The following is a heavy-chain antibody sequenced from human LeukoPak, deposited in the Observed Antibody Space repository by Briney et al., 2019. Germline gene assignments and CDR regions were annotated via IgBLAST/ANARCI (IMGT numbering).Heavy chain of an antibody. CDR3: AKERRAYDPWYFDL. J-gene: IGHJ2*01. CDR1: GFTFNNYA. Sequence: GGSLTLSCVASGFTFNNYAMSWVRQAPGRGLEWVSAISSGGSTSYADSAKGRFTISRDNSQDTLSLQMKSLRVEDTAVYYCAKERRAYDPWYFDLWGRGTLVTVSS. V-gene: IGHV3-23*01. CDR2: ISSGGST. D-gene: IGHD5-12*01.